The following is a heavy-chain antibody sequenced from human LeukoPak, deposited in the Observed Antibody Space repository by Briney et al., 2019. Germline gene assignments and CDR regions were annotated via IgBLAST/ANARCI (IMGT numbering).Heavy chain of an antibody. J-gene: IGHJ4*02. CDR1: GGSISSGGYY. CDR2: IYYSGST. CDR3: ARGWDIVATWAFDY. V-gene: IGHV4-31*03. Sequence: SETLSLTCTVSGGSISSGGYYWSWIRQHPGKGLEWIGYIYYSGSTYYNPSLKSRVTISVDTSKNQFSLKLSSVTAADTAVYYCARGWDIVATWAFDYWGQGTLVTVSS. D-gene: IGHD5-12*01.